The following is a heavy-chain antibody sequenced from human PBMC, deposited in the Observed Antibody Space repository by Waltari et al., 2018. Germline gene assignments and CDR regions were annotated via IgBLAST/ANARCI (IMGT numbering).Heavy chain of an antibody. CDR2: GDPIDSFR. CDR3: VRHRTTYPLEIDY. D-gene: IGHD2-2*01. Sequence: EVQLVQSGAEVKKPEESLRISCEGSGYSFTSGWLSWVRQMPGKGLEWVGRGDPIDSFRTYGPAFEGHVTISVDQSLRTAYLQWDSLKASDTAIYYCVRHRTTYPLEIDYWGQGTLVTVSS. CDR1: GYSFTSGW. J-gene: IGHJ4*02. V-gene: IGHV5-10-1*01.